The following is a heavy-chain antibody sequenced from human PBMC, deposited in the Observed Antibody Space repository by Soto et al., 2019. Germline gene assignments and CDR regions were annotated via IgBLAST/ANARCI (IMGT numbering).Heavy chain of an antibody. Sequence: GSLRLSCTASGFTFCDYAMSWVRQAPFKWLEWVVFIRSKAYGGTTEYAASVKGRFTISRDDSKSIAYLQMNSLKTEDTAVYYCTGLPYYDFWSGYFVGRFFYYGMDVWGQGTTVTVSS. V-gene: IGHV3-49*04. D-gene: IGHD3-3*01. J-gene: IGHJ6*02. CDR3: TGLPYYDFWSGYFVGRFFYYGMDV. CDR1: GFTFCDYA. CDR2: IRSKAYGGTT.